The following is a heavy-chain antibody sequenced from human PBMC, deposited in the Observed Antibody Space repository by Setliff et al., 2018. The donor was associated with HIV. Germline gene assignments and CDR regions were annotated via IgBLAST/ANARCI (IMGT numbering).Heavy chain of an antibody. V-gene: IGHV4-39*07. J-gene: IGHJ6*03. Sequence: SETLSLTCTVSGGSFSSSTYSWGWIRQPPGMGLEWIGSIHSSGTTYYNPSLKSRVAISVDTSRSQFSLKLSSVTAADTAVYYCARGYPGIAVAGLTYYYYYYMDVWGKGTTVT. CDR3: ARGYPGIAVAGLTYYYYYYMDV. D-gene: IGHD6-19*01. CDR1: GGSFSSSTYS. CDR2: IHSSGTT.